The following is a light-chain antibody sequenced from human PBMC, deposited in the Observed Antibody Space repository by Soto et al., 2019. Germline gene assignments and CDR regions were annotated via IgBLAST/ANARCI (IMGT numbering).Light chain of an antibody. CDR1: QSVSSN. V-gene: IGKV3-15*01. Sequence: EIVLTQSPATLSVSPGERATLSCRASQSVSSNLAWYQQKPGQAPRLLIYDASTRATGIPARFSGSGSGTEFTLTISILQSEDLAVYYCQQYINWPPITFGPGTKVDIK. J-gene: IGKJ3*01. CDR2: DAS. CDR3: QQYINWPPIT.